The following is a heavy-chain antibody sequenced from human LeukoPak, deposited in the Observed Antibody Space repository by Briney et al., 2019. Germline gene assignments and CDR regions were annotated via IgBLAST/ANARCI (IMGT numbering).Heavy chain of an antibody. CDR2: IYYSGST. CDR1: GGSISSYY. J-gene: IGHJ4*02. CDR3: ARQALGDRRFDY. D-gene: IGHD3-10*01. V-gene: IGHV4-59*01. Sequence: SETLSLTCTVSGGSISSYYWSWIRQPPGKGLEGGGYIYYSGSTNYNPSLKSRVTISVDTSKNQFSLKLSSVTAADTAVYYCARQALGDRRFDYWGQGPLVTVSS.